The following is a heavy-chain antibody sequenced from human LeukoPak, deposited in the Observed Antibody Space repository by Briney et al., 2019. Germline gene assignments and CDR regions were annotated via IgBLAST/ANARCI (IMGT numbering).Heavy chain of an antibody. CDR2: IRYDGSNK. V-gene: IGHV3-30*02. D-gene: IGHD6-19*01. CDR3: AAQISWGRGSSGPLDY. CDR1: GFTFSSYG. J-gene: IGHJ4*02. Sequence: PGGSLRLSCAASGFTFSSYGMHWVRQAPGKGLEWVAFIRYDGSNKYYADSVKGRFTISRDNSKNTLYLKMNSLRAEDTAVYYCAAQISWGRGSSGPLDYWGQGTLVTVSS.